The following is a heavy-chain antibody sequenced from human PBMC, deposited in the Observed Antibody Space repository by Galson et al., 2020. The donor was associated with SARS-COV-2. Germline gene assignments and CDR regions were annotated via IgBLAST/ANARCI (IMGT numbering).Heavy chain of an antibody. CDR1: GGSISSYY. Sequence: SETLSLTCTVSGGSISSYYWSWIRQPPGKGLEWIGYIYYSGSTNYNPSLKSRVTISVDTSKNQFSLKLSSVTAADTAVYYCARGRYNWKYFWFDPWGQGTLVTVSS. V-gene: IGHV4-59*01. J-gene: IGHJ5*02. CDR3: ARGRYNWKYFWFDP. CDR2: IYYSGST. D-gene: IGHD1-7*01.